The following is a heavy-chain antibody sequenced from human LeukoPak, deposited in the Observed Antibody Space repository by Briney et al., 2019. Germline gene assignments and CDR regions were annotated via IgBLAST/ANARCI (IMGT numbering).Heavy chain of an antibody. J-gene: IGHJ6*03. Sequence: LAGGSLRLSCVASGFSFSSYSMNWVRQAPGKGLEWVSYISSGSNTIDYADSVKGRFTISRDNAKSSLYLQMNSLRAEDTAVYYCARDLSAPPHLVTYYYYMDVWGKGATVTVSS. V-gene: IGHV3-48*01. CDR3: ARDLSAPPHLVTYYYYMDV. D-gene: IGHD6-13*01. CDR1: GFSFSSYS. CDR2: ISSGSNTI.